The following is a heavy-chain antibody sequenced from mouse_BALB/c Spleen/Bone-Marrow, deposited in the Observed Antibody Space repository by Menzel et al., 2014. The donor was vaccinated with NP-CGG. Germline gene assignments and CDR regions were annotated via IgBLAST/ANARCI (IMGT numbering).Heavy chain of an antibody. V-gene: IGHV1-14*01. CDR3: ARTGNYYGSSFDY. CDR1: GYTFTSYV. J-gene: IGHJ2*01. Sequence: EVKLMESGPELVKPGTSVKMSCKASGYTFTSYVIHWVKQKPGQGLEWIGYINPFNDGTKYNEKFKDKATLTSDKSSNTAYIELSSLTSEDSAVYYCARTGNYYGSSFDYWGQGTTLTVSS. D-gene: IGHD1-1*01. CDR2: INPFNDGT.